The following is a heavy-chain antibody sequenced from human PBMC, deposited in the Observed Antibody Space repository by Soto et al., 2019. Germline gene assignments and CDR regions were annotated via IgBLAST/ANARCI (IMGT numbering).Heavy chain of an antibody. V-gene: IGHV1-46*01. CDR1: GYSFFSYY. Sequence: ASVKVSCKASGYSFFSYYIHWVRQAPGQGLEWMGRFLASGGNTDYAQRFRGRVSMTRDTSSTNTVSLELTSLTSDDTAVYYCERGGAYIFGVIDSWGQGTQVTVSS. CDR2: FLASGGNT. J-gene: IGHJ4*02. CDR3: ERGGAYIFGVIDS. D-gene: IGHD3-3*02.